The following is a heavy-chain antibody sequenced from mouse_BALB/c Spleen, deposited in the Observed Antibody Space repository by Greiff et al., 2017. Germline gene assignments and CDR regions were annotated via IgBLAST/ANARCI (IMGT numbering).Heavy chain of an antibody. CDR3: ARGEYGNYDFDY. CDR2: ISSGGST. Sequence: EVKVVESGGGLVKPGGSLKLSCAASGFTFSSYAMSWVRQTPEKRLEWVASISSGGSTYYPDSVKGRFTISRDNARNILYLQMSSLRSEDTAMYYCARGEYGNYDFDYWGQGTTLTVSS. J-gene: IGHJ2*01. V-gene: IGHV5-6-5*01. D-gene: IGHD2-10*02. CDR1: GFTFSSYA.